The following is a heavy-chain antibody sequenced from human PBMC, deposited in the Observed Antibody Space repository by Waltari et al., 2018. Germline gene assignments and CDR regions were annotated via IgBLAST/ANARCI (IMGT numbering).Heavy chain of an antibody. J-gene: IGHJ4*02. CDR2: IYHSGST. CDR3: ARLGYTGSYYVGY. V-gene: IGHV4-38-2*01. D-gene: IGHD1-26*01. CDR1: GYSISSGYY. Sequence: QVQLQESGPGLVKPSETLSLTCAVPGYSISSGYYCGSTRQPPGKGLEWIGSIYHSGSTYYNPSLKSRVTISIDTSKNQFSLKLSSVTAADTAVYYCARLGYTGSYYVGYWGQGTLVTVSS.